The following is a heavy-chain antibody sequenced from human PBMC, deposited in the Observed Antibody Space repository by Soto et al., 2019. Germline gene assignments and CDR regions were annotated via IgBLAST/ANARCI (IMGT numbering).Heavy chain of an antibody. CDR3: ARDRGGGSNRYCSSTSCYSGPPNAFDI. Sequence: QVQLQESGPGLVKPSETLSLTCAVSGYSISSGYYWGWIRQPPGKGLEWIGSIYHSGSTYYNPSLKSRVTISVDTSKNQFSLKLSSVTAADTAVYYCARDRGGGSNRYCSSTSCYSGPPNAFDIWGQGTMVTVSS. CDR2: IYHSGST. CDR1: GYSISSGYY. V-gene: IGHV4-38-2*02. J-gene: IGHJ3*02. D-gene: IGHD2-2*01.